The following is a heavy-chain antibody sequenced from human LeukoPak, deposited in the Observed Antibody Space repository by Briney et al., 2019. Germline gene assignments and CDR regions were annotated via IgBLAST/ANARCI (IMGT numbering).Heavy chain of an antibody. CDR1: GYTFTGYY. Sequence: ASVKVSCKASGYTFTGYYMHWVRQAPGQGLEWMGRINPNSGGTNYAQKFQGRVTMTRDTSISTAYMELSRLRSDDTAVYYCARAYYDSSGYLYFDYWGQGTLVTVSS. CDR2: INPNSGGT. D-gene: IGHD3-22*01. J-gene: IGHJ4*02. CDR3: ARAYYDSSGYLYFDY. V-gene: IGHV1-2*06.